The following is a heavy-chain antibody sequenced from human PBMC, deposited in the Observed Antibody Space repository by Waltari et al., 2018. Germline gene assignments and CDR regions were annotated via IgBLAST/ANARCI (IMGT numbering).Heavy chain of an antibody. CDR3: ARDRLEGVLGGDSFDL. J-gene: IGHJ3*01. D-gene: IGHD2-21*02. CDR2: IYYNGNI. V-gene: IGHV4-59*01. Sequence: QVQLQASGPGLVKASETLSLTCTVPDESIGRYHWNWFRQPPGKGLEWIGYIYYNGNINYNPSLKRRVTLSVDTSKKQVSLKLKSVTVGDTAVYYCARDRLEGVLGGDSFDLWGQGTMVTVSS. CDR1: DESIGRYH.